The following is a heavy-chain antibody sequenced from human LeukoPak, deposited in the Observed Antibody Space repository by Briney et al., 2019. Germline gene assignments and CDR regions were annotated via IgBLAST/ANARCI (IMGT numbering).Heavy chain of an antibody. Sequence: VASVKVSCKASGGTFSSYAISWVRQAPGQGLEWTGGIIPIFGTANYAQKFQGRVTITTDESTSTAYMELSSLRSEDTAVYYCARGSEWLRDYDYWGQGTLVTVSS. V-gene: IGHV1-69*05. D-gene: IGHD5-12*01. J-gene: IGHJ4*02. CDR1: GGTFSSYA. CDR2: IIPIFGTA. CDR3: ARGSEWLRDYDY.